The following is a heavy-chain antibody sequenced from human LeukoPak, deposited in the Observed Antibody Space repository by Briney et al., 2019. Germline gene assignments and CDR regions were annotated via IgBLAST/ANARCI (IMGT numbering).Heavy chain of an antibody. CDR1: GFTFSDYY. Sequence: KPGGSLRLSCAASGFTFSDYYMSWIRQAPGKGLEWVSSISSSSSYIYYADSVKGRFTISRDNAKNSLYLQMNSLRAEDTAVYYCASSSWNVDYYYGMDVWGQGTTVTVSS. D-gene: IGHD1-1*01. J-gene: IGHJ6*02. CDR3: ASSSWNVDYYYGMDV. CDR2: ISSSSSYI. V-gene: IGHV3-11*06.